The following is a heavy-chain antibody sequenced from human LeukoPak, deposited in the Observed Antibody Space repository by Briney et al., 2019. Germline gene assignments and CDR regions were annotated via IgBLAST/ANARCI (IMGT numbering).Heavy chain of an antibody. Sequence: KPSETLSLTCTVSGGSISSYYWSWIRQPAGKGLEWIGRIYTSGSTNYNPSLKSRVTMSVDTSKNQFSLQLNSVTPEDTAVYYCAREKRGAFDIWGQQTMVTVSS. CDR2: IYTSGST. J-gene: IGHJ3*02. V-gene: IGHV4-4*07. CDR1: GGSISSYY. CDR3: AREKRGAFDI.